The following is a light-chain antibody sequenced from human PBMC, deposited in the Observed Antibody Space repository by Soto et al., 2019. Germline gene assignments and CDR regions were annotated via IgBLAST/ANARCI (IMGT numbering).Light chain of an antibody. CDR2: DAS. Sequence: EIMVTQSPGTLSVSPGERATLSCRASQSVSSNYLAWYQQKPGQAPRLLIYDASSRATGIPDRFSGGGSGTDFTLTISSLQPEDFATYYCLQDYNYPFTFGGGTKVDIK. CDR1: QSVSSNY. V-gene: IGKV3-20*01. J-gene: IGKJ4*01. CDR3: LQDYNYPFT.